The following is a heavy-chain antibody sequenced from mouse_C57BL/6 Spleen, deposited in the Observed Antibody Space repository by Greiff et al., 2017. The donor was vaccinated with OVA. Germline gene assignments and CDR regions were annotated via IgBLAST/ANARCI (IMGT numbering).Heavy chain of an antibody. CDR2: IDPSDSYT. Sequence: QVQLQQPGAELVKPGASVKLSCKASGYTFTSYWMQWVKQRPGQGLEWIGEIDPSDSYTNYNQKFKGKATLTVDTSSSTAYMQLSSLTSEDSAVYYCASYDYGGDYYFDYWGQGTTLTVSS. V-gene: IGHV1-50*01. D-gene: IGHD2-4*01. CDR1: GYTFTSYW. CDR3: ASYDYGGDYYFDY. J-gene: IGHJ2*01.